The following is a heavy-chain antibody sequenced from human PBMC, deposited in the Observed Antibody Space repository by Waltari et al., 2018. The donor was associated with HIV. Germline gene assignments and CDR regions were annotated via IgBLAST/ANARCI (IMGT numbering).Heavy chain of an antibody. D-gene: IGHD1-1*01. J-gene: IGHJ4*02. Sequence: QVQLVESGGGVVQPGRSLRLSCAASGFTFRNYGMHWVRQAPGKGLEWVAVISFDGSNQYYADSVRGRFTISRDKSKKKVFLQMNSLRLDDSALYYCATGQQVWETWSQLDYWGQGTLVIVSS. CDR1: GFTFRNYG. CDR2: ISFDGSNQ. CDR3: ATGQQVWETWSQLDY. V-gene: IGHV3-30*03.